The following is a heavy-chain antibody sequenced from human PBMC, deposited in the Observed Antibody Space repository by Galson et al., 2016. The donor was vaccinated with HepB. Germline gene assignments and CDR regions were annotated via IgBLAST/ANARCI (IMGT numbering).Heavy chain of an antibody. D-gene: IGHD6-19*01. V-gene: IGHV3-33*01. CDR3: ARDGRYSSAWATGYYGMDV. CDR2: IWDDGNYK. J-gene: IGHJ6*02. Sequence: SLRLSCAASGFSFSSYGMHWVRQAPGKGLEWVALIWDDGNYKYYVDSVKGRFTISRDNSKNTLYQQMNSLRADDTAVYYCARDGRYSSAWATGYYGMDVWGQGTTVTVSS. CDR1: GFSFSSYG.